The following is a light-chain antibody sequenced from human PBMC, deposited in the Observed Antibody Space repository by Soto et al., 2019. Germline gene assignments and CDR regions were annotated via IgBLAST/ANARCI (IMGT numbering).Light chain of an antibody. J-gene: IGLJ7*01. CDR1: SSDVGNYNL. Sequence: QSVLTQPASVSGSPEQSITISCTGTSSDVGNYNLVSWYQQHPAKAPKLLIYEVSQRPSGVSDRFSGSKSGNTASLTISGLQAEDEADYYCSSYAGRGLGVFGGGTQLTVL. CDR3: SSYAGRGLGV. CDR2: EVS. V-gene: IGLV2-23*02.